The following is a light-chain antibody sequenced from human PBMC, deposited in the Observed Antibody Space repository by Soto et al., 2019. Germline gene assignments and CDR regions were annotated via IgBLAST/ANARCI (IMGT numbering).Light chain of an antibody. V-gene: IGKV3-20*01. J-gene: IGKJ1*01. CDR3: QHYGDTPRT. CDR1: HSRGTNF. Sequence: EIALTQSPGTLSLSPGESGTLSCRASHSRGTNFLAWFQQKPGQAPRLLIYGASTRATGIPDRFSGSGSGTDFTLTITILEPEDSAVYYCQHYGDTPRTFGQGTKVEIK. CDR2: GAS.